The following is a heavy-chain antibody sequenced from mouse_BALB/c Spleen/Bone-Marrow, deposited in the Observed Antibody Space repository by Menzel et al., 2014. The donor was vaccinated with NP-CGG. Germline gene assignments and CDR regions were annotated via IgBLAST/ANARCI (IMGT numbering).Heavy chain of an antibody. V-gene: IGHV1S130*01. CDR2: IHPNSGNT. CDR3: ARLHRYAYYFDY. Sequence: QVQLQQSGSVLVRPGASVKLSCKASGYTFTSSWMHWAKQRPGQGLEWIGEIHPNSGNTNYNEKFKGKATLTVDTSSSTAYVVLSSLTSEDSAVYYCARLHRYAYYFDYWGQGTPLTVSS. D-gene: IGHD2-14*01. J-gene: IGHJ2*01. CDR1: GYTFTSSW.